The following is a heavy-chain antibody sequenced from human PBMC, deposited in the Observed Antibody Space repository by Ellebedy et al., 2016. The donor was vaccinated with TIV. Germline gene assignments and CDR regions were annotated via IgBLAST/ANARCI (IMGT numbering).Heavy chain of an antibody. Sequence: MPSETLSLTCAVYGDSFSGYYWSWIRQPPGKGLEWIGEMHHSGSTSYIPSLKGRVTMSVDTSKNQFSLKMNPLTAADTAVYYCARESDSHFYFDYWGQGTLVTVSS. D-gene: IGHD3-3*02. CDR2: MHHSGST. CDR1: GDSFSGYY. J-gene: IGHJ4*02. CDR3: ARESDSHFYFDY. V-gene: IGHV4-34*01.